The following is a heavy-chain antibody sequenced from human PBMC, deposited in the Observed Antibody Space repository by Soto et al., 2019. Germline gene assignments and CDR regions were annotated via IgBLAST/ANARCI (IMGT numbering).Heavy chain of an antibody. J-gene: IGHJ5*02. V-gene: IGHV3-23*01. CDR1: GFTFSSYA. Sequence: GGSLRLSCAASGFTFSSYAMSWVRQAPGKGLEWVSAISGSGGSTYYADSVKGRFTISRDNSKNTLYLQMNSLRAEDTAVYYWALYYDFWSGPGEFDPWGQGTLVTVSS. CDR2: ISGSGGST. D-gene: IGHD3-3*01. CDR3: ALYYDFWSGPGEFDP.